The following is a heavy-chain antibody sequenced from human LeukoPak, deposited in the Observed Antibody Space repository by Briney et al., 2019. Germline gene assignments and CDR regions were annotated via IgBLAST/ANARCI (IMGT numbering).Heavy chain of an antibody. J-gene: IGHJ6*03. CDR3: AKVGSDDHYMDV. V-gene: IGHV4-59*07. CDR2: IYYRWKT. Sequence: SDTLSLTCTVSGDSISGYYWSGMRQSPGKGLEGIDYIYYRWKTNYNPYLKSRVTISIDTSKNQFSLRLSYVTTEDRDIYYCAKVGSDDHYMDVWGKGTTVSVSS. D-gene: IGHD6-25*01. CDR1: GDSISGYY.